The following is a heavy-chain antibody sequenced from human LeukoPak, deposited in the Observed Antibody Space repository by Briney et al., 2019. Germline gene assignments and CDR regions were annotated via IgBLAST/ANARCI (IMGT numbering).Heavy chain of an antibody. D-gene: IGHD6-13*01. CDR3: AGPGYSSSWYYFDY. CDR2: IYSSGST. CDR1: GGSISGYY. J-gene: IGHJ4*02. Sequence: TSETLSLTCTVSGGSISGYYWTWIRQPPGKGLEWIGYIYSSGSTNYNPSLKSRVTISVDASKNQFSLKLSSVTAADTAVYYCAGPGYSSSWYYFDYWGQGTLVTVSS. V-gene: IGHV4-59*08.